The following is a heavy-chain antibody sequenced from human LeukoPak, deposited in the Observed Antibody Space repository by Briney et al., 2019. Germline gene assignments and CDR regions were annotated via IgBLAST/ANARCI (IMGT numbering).Heavy chain of an antibody. V-gene: IGHV4-39*07. Sequence: SETLSLTCTVSGGSISSSGYYWRWIRQPPGKGLEWIGEINHSGSTNYNPSLKSRVTISVDTSKNQFSLKLSSVTAADTAVYYCARVLEGSSGQHWYFDLWGRGTLVTVSS. D-gene: IGHD6-19*01. J-gene: IGHJ2*01. CDR1: GGSISSSGYY. CDR2: INHSGST. CDR3: ARVLEGSSGQHWYFDL.